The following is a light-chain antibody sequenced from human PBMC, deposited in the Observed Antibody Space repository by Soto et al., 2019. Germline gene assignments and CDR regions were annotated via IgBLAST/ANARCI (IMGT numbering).Light chain of an antibody. Sequence: QSALTQPASVSGSPGQSITISCTGTSSDVGTSNLVSWYQQCPGKTPKLMIYEGTKQPSGVSNRFSGSGSGNPASLTSAGLQAGDEADYYCCSYAGSTTHVIFGGGTKLTVL. CDR3: CSYAGSTTHVI. V-gene: IGLV2-23*01. CDR1: SSDVGTSNL. CDR2: EGT. J-gene: IGLJ2*01.